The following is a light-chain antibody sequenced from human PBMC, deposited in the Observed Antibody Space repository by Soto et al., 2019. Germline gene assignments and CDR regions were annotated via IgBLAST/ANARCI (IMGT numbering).Light chain of an antibody. CDR1: QSVSSSY. Sequence: PGDRVTLSCRASQSVSSSYLTWYQQKPGQAPRLLIHGASTRATSIPARFSGSGSGTDFTLTISSLQPEDFAVYYCQQRSNWPPSTFGQGTKVDIK. CDR2: GAS. V-gene: IGKV3D-20*02. CDR3: QQRSNWPPST. J-gene: IGKJ1*01.